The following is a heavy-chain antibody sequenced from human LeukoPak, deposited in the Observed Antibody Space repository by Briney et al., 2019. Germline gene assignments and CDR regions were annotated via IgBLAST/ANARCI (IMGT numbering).Heavy chain of an antibody. CDR3: ARESRGVDFNWFDP. J-gene: IGHJ5*02. Sequence: PGGSLRLSCAASGFTFSSYVMSWVRQAPGKGLEWVSAISGSGGSTYYADSVKGRFTISRDNSKNTLYLHMNSLRAEDTAVYYCARESRGVDFNWFDPWGQGTLVTVSS. D-gene: IGHD3-10*01. CDR1: GFTFSSYV. V-gene: IGHV3-23*01. CDR2: ISGSGGST.